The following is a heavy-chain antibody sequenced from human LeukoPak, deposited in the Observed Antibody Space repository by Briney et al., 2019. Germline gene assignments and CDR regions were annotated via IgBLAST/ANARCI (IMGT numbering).Heavy chain of an antibody. CDR1: GFTFSTYW. V-gene: IGHV3-74*01. D-gene: IGHD6-19*01. Sequence: GGSLRLSCAASGFTFSTYWMHWVRQAPGKGLVWVSLINSGGEDTRYADSVKGRFTISRDNAKNTLYLQMNSLRAEDTAVYYCARRIGYSSGHSAVYYFDYWGQGTLVTVSS. CDR2: INSGGEDT. J-gene: IGHJ4*02. CDR3: ARRIGYSSGHSAVYYFDY.